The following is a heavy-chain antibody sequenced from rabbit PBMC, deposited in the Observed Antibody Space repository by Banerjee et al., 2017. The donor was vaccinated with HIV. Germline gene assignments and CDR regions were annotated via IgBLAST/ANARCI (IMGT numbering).Heavy chain of an antibody. CDR2: IYAGSSGST. V-gene: IGHV1S45*01. CDR3: ARDLGGSINL. Sequence: QEQLKESGGGLVQPGGSLTLSCKASGFDFSSYYMCWVRQAPGKGLEWIACIYAGSSGSTYYASWAKGRFTISKTSSTTVTLQMTSLAAADTATYFCARDLGGSINLWGPGTLVTVS. D-gene: IGHD3-1*01. J-gene: IGHJ4*01. CDR1: GFDFSSYY.